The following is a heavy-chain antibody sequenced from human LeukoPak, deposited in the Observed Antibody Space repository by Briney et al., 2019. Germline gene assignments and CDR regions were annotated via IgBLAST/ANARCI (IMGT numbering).Heavy chain of an antibody. Sequence: ASVKVSCKASGYTFTSYAMHWVRQAPGQRLEWMGWINAGNGNTKYSQKFQGRVTITRDTSASTAYMELSSLRSEDTAVYYCARARTTSGGCSSTSCYFNPWGQGTLVTVSS. CDR2: INAGNGNT. J-gene: IGHJ5*02. V-gene: IGHV1-3*01. D-gene: IGHD2-2*01. CDR3: ARARTTSGGCSSTSCYFNP. CDR1: GYTFTSYA.